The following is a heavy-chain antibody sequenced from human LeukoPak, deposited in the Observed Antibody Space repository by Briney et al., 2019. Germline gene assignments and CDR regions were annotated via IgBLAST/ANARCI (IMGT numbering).Heavy chain of an antibody. CDR3: AKDMAEGYCSSTSCHTLDY. J-gene: IGHJ4*02. D-gene: IGHD2-2*02. CDR2: ISWNSGSI. Sequence: GRSLRLSCAASGFTFDDYAMHWVRQAPGKGLEWVSGISWNSGSIGYADSVKGRFTISRDNAKNSLYLQMNSLRAEDTALYYCAKDMAEGYCSSTSCHTLDYWGQGTLVTVSS. V-gene: IGHV3-9*01. CDR1: GFTFDDYA.